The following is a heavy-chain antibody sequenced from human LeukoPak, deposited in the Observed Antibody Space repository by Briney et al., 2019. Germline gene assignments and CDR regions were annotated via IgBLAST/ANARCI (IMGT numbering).Heavy chain of an antibody. D-gene: IGHD6-19*01. Sequence: GGSLRLSCAASGFTVSSNYMSWVRQASGKGLEWVSVIYSGGSTYYADSVKGRFTISRDNSKNTLYLQMNSLRAEDTAVYYCARGGYSSGWSLDIWGQGTMVTVSS. J-gene: IGHJ3*02. V-gene: IGHV3-53*01. CDR2: IYSGGST. CDR3: ARGGYSSGWSLDI. CDR1: GFTVSSNY.